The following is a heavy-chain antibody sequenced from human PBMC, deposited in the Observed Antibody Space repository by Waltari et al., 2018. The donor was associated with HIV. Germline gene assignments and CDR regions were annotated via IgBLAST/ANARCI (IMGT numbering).Heavy chain of an antibody. CDR1: GFNFSSYR. J-gene: IGHJ5*02. V-gene: IGHV3-7*01. D-gene: IGHD3-10*01. CDR2: IKQDGSEK. Sequence: EVQLVESGGGLVKPGGSLRLSCAATGFNFSSYRMSWVRQAPGKGLEWVANIKQDGSEKYYVDSVKGRFTISRDNAKNSLYLQMNSLRAEDTAVYYCAGGGVLLWFGDLNWFDPWGQGTLVTVSS. CDR3: AGGGVLLWFGDLNWFDP.